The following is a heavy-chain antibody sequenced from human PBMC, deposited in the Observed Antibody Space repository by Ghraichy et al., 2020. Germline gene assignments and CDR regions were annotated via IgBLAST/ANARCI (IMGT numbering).Heavy chain of an antibody. CDR2: INQDGREK. CDR1: GLIFSTYW. D-gene: IGHD3-10*01. V-gene: IGHV3-7*03. J-gene: IGHJ3*02. CDR3: SSVDTFDI. Sequence: GGSLRLSCAASGLIFSTYWMTWVRQAPGKGLEWVANINQDGREKYYVASVKGRFTISRDNAKNSLYLQMNGLRAEDTAVYYCSSVDTFDIWGQGTMVAVSS.